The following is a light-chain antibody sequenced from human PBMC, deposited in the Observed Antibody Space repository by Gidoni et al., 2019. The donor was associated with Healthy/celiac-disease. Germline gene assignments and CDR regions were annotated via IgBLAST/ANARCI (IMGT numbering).Light chain of an antibody. J-gene: IGKJ4*01. Sequence: EIVLTQSPATLSLSPGERATLSSPRLLIYDASNRATGIPARFSGSGSGTDFTLTISSLEPEDFAVYYCQQRSNWPTFGGGTKVEIK. V-gene: IGKV3-11*01. CDR2: DAS. CDR3: QQRSNWPT.